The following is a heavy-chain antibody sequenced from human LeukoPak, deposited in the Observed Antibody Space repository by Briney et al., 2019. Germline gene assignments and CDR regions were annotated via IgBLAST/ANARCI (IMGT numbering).Heavy chain of an antibody. CDR2: FDPEHGET. Sequence: ASVKVSCKVSGNTLTELSMHWVRQVPGKGLEWMGGFDPEHGETIYAQKFQGRVTMTRDTSISTAYMELSSLRSEDTAVYYCARGTPYCSSASCYNYWGQGTLVTVSS. D-gene: IGHD2-2*02. V-gene: IGHV1-24*01. J-gene: IGHJ4*02. CDR3: ARGTPYCSSASCYNY. CDR1: GNTLTELS.